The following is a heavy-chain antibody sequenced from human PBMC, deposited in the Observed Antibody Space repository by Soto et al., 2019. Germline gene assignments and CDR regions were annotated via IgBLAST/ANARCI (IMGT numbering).Heavy chain of an antibody. CDR2: IIPIFGTA. Sequence: SVKVSCKASGGTFSSYAISWVRQAPGQGLEWMGGIIPIFGTANYAQKFQGRVTITADESTSTAYMELSSLRSEDTAVYHCARGENCSGGSCYGQRYYYYYGMDVWGQGTTVTVSS. CDR1: GGTFSSYA. CDR3: ARGENCSGGSCYGQRYYYYYGMDV. D-gene: IGHD2-15*01. V-gene: IGHV1-69*13. J-gene: IGHJ6*02.